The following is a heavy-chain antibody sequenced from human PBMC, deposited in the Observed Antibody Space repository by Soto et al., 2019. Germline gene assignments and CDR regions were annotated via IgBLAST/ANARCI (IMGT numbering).Heavy chain of an antibody. CDR2: IYYSGST. J-gene: IGHJ4*02. CDR1: GGSISSRGYY. CDR3: ARRYGGAVDY. D-gene: IGHD3-10*01. V-gene: IGHV4-39*07. Sequence: PSETLSLTCTVSGGSISSRGYYWGWIRQPPGKGLEWIGTIYYSGSTNYNPSLKSRVTLSVDTSKNQFSLKLSSVTAADTAVYYCARRYGGAVDYWGQGTLVTVSS.